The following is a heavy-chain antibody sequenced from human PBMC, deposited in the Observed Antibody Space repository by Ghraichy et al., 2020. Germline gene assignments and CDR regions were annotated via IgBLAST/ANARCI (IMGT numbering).Heavy chain of an antibody. Sequence: SVKVSCKASGGTFSSYAINWVRQAPGQGLEWMGGIIPIFGTANYAQKFQGRVTITADESTSTAYMELSSLRSEDTAVYYCARDGSGDYSLVYWGQGTLVTVSS. CDR3: ARDGSGDYSLVY. CDR1: GGTFSSYA. J-gene: IGHJ4*02. CDR2: IIPIFGTA. V-gene: IGHV1-69*13. D-gene: IGHD4-17*01.